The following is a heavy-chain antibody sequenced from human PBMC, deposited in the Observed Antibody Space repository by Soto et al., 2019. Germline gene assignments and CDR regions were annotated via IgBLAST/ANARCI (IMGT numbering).Heavy chain of an antibody. V-gene: IGHV3-21*01. CDR2: ISSSSSYI. D-gene: IGHD4-17*01. Sequence: GGSLRLSCAAARFTFSDYGMNWVRQAPGKGLEWVSSISSSSSYIYYADSVKGRFTISRDNAKNSLYLQMNSLRAEDTAVYYCARDYDYGDYTFDYWGQGTLVTDSS. J-gene: IGHJ4*02. CDR1: RFTFSDYG. CDR3: ARDYDYGDYTFDY.